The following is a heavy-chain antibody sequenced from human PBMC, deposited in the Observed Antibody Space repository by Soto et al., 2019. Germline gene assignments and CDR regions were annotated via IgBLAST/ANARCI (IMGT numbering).Heavy chain of an antibody. Sequence: QVQLVESGGGVVQPGRSLRLSCAASGFTFSSYGMHWVRQAPGKGLGWVAVISYDGSNKYYADSVKGRFTISRDNSQNTLYLQMNSLRAEDTAVYYCAKDHWKQLWSYGMDVWGQGTTVTVSS. V-gene: IGHV3-30*18. D-gene: IGHD5-18*01. CDR1: GFTFSSYG. CDR2: ISYDGSNK. CDR3: AKDHWKQLWSYGMDV. J-gene: IGHJ6*02.